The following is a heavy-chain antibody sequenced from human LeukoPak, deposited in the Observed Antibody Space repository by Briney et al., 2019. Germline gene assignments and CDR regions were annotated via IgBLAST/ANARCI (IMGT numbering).Heavy chain of an antibody. D-gene: IGHD4-17*01. CDR2: IYYSGST. J-gene: IGHJ4*02. CDR1: GGSISSYY. V-gene: IGHV4-59*01. Sequence: SETLSLTCTVSGGSISSYYWSWIRQPPGKGLEWIGYIYYSGSTNYNPSLKSRVTISVDTSKNQFSLKLSSVTAADTAVYYCARSLGYGDYVGYFDYWGQGTLVTVSS. CDR3: ARSLGYGDYVGYFDY.